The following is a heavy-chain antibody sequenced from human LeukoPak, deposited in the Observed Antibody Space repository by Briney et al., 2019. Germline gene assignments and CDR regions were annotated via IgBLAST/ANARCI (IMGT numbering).Heavy chain of an antibody. CDR3: ARSHPGYYFDY. Sequence: ASVKVSCKASGGTFSSYAISWVRQAPGQGLEWMGGIIPIFGTANYAQKFQGRVTITTDESTSTAYMELSSLRSADTAVYYCARSHPGYYFDYWGQGTLVTVSS. CDR2: IIPIFGTA. V-gene: IGHV1-69*05. J-gene: IGHJ4*02. CDR1: GGTFSSYA.